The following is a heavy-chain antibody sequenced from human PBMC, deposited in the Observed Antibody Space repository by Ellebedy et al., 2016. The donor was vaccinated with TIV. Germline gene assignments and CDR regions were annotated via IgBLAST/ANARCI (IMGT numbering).Heavy chain of an antibody. CDR3: VRVYDILTGYFPPTKTEAFDI. CDR1: GYTFTNYH. D-gene: IGHD3-9*01. V-gene: IGHV1-8*01. CDR2: LIPNSGNT. J-gene: IGHJ3*02. Sequence: AASVKVSCKASGYTFTNYHIDWVRQAAGGRLEWMGWLIPNSGNTNSAEKFQGRLSIARNTSTSTAYMELRSLTSDDTAMYYCVRVYDILTGYFPPTKTEAFDIWGQGTMVTVSS.